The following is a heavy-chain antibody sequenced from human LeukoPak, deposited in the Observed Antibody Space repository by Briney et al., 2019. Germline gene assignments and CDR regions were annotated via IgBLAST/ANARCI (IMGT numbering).Heavy chain of an antibody. V-gene: IGHV4-34*01. Sequence: SETLSLTCAVYGGSFSGYYWSWIRQPPGKGLEWIGEINHSGSTNYNPSLKSRVTISVDTSKNQFSLKLSSVTAADTAVYYCASSGYYGSGSYDPWGQGTLVTVSS. D-gene: IGHD3-10*01. CDR1: GGSFSGYY. J-gene: IGHJ5*02. CDR2: INHSGST. CDR3: ASSGYYGSGSYDP.